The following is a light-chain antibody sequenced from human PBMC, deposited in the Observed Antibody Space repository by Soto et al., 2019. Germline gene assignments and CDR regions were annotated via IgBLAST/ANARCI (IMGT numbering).Light chain of an antibody. CDR2: LNSDGSH. CDR1: SGHSSYA. J-gene: IGLJ2*01. CDR3: QSWGTGVV. V-gene: IGLV4-69*01. Sequence: QPVLTQSPSASASLGASVKLTCTLSSGHSSYAIAWHQQQPEKGPRYLMKLNSDGSHSKGDEIPDRFSGSSSGAERYLTISGLQSEDEADYYCQSWGTGVVFGGGTKLTVL.